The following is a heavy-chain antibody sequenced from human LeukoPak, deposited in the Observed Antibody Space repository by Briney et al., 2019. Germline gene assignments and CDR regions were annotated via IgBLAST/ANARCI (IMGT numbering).Heavy chain of an antibody. J-gene: IGHJ5*02. Sequence: SETLSLTCTVSGGSISSYYWSWIRQPPGKGLEWIGYIYYSGSTNYNPSLKSRVTISVDTSKNQFSLKLSSVTAADTAVYYCARENYDFWSGYYGNRFDPWGQGTLVTVSS. CDR2: IYYSGST. V-gene: IGHV4-59*01. CDR3: ARENYDFWSGYYGNRFDP. D-gene: IGHD3-3*01. CDR1: GGSISSYY.